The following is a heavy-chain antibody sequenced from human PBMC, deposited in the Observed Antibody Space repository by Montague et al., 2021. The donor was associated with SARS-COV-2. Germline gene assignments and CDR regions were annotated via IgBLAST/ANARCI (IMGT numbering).Heavy chain of an antibody. CDR3: ARGVKSTIRGIITKRTPLPRGNMDV. CDR1: GLTFSSYD. V-gene: IGHV3-13*05. J-gene: IGHJ6*02. D-gene: IGHD3-10*01. CDR2: VDTAGDP. Sequence: SLRLSCAASGLTFSSYDFHWVRQGTGSGLEWVSAVDTAGDPYYADSVKGRFTISRENAKNYVYLQLDSLRAGDTAVYYCARGVKSTIRGIITKRTPLPRGNMDVWDQGTGVIVSS.